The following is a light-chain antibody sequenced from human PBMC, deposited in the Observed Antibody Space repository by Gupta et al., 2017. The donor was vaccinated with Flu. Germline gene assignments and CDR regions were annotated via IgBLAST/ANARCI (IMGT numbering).Light chain of an antibody. CDR1: QNIANS. CDR3: QQRGIWPIT. V-gene: IGKV3-11*01. Sequence: EVVLTQSPATLSLSLGQRVTLSCRASQNIANSLAWYQHKPGQAPRLIIYDASNRATGLPARFSDSASGTDFALTINIRAPDDLAVYYCQQRGIWPITFGRGTXVEIE. J-gene: IGKJ4*01. CDR2: DAS.